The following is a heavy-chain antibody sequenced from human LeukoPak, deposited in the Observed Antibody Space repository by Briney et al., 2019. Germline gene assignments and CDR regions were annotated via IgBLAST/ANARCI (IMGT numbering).Heavy chain of an antibody. V-gene: IGHV3-23*01. CDR2: ISGSGGST. Sequence: PGGSLRLSCAASGFTFSSYAMSWVRQAPGKGLEWVSAISGSGGSTYYADSVKGRFTISRDNTKNTLYLQMNSLRAEDTAVYYCAKASARIAVAGTGYWGQGTLVTVSS. J-gene: IGHJ4*02. CDR1: GFTFSSYA. CDR3: AKASARIAVAGTGY. D-gene: IGHD6-19*01.